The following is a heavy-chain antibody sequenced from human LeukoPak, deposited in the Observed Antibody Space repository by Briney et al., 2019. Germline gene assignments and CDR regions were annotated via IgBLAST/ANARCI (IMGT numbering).Heavy chain of an antibody. V-gene: IGHV4-39*01. Sequence: SETLSLTCTVSGGAISSGSYYWGCIRQPPGKGLEWIGSIHYTGNTYYNPSLESRVSISVDTSKNQFSLKLSSVTAADTAVYYCARHLRCSGTTCSNVFDIWGQGTMVTFSS. CDR1: GGAISSGSYY. J-gene: IGHJ3*02. CDR2: IHYTGNT. D-gene: IGHD2-2*01. CDR3: ARHLRCSGTTCSNVFDI.